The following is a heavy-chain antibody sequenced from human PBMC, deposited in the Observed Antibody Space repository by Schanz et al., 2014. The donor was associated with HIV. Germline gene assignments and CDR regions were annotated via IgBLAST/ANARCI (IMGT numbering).Heavy chain of an antibody. CDR3: ARDQFRGAFDI. J-gene: IGHJ3*02. CDR1: GGSISRNY. CDR2: IYFSGST. Sequence: QLQLQESGPALVKPSETLSLTCTVSGGSISRNYWTWIRQPPGKGLEWIGYIYFSGSTYLNPSLKSRVTILVDTSKNQFSLKLSSVTAADTAVYYCARDQFRGAFDIWGQGTMVTVSS. V-gene: IGHV4-59*01.